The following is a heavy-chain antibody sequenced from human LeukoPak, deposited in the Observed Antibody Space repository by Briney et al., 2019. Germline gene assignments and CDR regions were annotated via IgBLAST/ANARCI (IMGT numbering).Heavy chain of an antibody. CDR3: AKDTDTAGPYWYFDL. CDR1: GFTFSSYG. Sequence: GGSLRLSCAASGFTFSSYGMHWVRQAPGKGLEWVAVIWYDGSNKYYADSVKGRFTISRDDSKNTLYLQMNSLRAEDTAVYYCAKDTDTAGPYWYFDLWGRGTLVTVSS. V-gene: IGHV3-33*06. J-gene: IGHJ2*01. CDR2: IWYDGSNK. D-gene: IGHD4-17*01.